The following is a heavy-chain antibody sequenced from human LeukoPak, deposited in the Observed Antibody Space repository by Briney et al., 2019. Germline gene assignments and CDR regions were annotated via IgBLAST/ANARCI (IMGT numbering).Heavy chain of an antibody. Sequence: PSETLSLTCAVYGGSFSGYYWSWIRQPPGKGLEWIGEINHSGSTNYNPSLKSRVTISVDTSKNQFSLKLSSVTAADTAVYYCAGGYSYGYYYYYYMDVWGKGTTVTISS. CDR3: AGGYSYGYYYYYYMDV. V-gene: IGHV4-34*01. CDR1: GGSFSGYY. J-gene: IGHJ6*03. D-gene: IGHD5-18*01. CDR2: INHSGST.